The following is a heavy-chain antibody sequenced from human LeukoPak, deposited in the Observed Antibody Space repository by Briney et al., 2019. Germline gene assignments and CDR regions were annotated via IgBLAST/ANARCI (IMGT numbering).Heavy chain of an antibody. V-gene: IGHV3-21*01. CDR3: ATETIGRHYDY. D-gene: IGHD1-14*01. CDR2: IGPTGTDR. Sequence: KSGGSLRLSCAASGFTFSSCGFNWVRQAPGEGLEWLSSIGPTGTDRYYADSVRGRFTISRDNAKNSMYVQMDSLRDEDTAVYYCATETIGRHYDYWGQGTCSPPPQ. J-gene: IGHJ4*02. CDR1: GFTFSSCG.